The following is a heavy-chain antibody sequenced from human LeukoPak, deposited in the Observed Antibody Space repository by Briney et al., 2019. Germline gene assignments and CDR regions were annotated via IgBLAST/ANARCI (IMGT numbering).Heavy chain of an antibody. CDR1: GFTFSGSA. D-gene: IGHD2-21*01. J-gene: IGHJ4*02. CDR3: TRLGWGSGFDY. V-gene: IGHV3-73*01. CDR2: IRSKANSYAT. Sequence: GGSLKLSCAASGFTFSGSAMHWVRQASGKGLEWVGRIRSKANSYATAYAASVKGRFTISRADSKNTAYLQMNSLKTEDTAVYYCTRLGWGSGFDYWGQGTLVTVSS.